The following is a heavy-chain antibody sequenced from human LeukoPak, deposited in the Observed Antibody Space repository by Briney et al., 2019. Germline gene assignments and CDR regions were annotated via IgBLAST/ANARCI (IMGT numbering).Heavy chain of an antibody. CDR3: ARDPRYTGSYNFDY. V-gene: IGHV3-23*01. D-gene: IGHD1-26*01. Sequence: GGSLRLSCAASGFTFSSYAMSWVRQAPGKGLEWVSGISGSGGSTYYADSVKGRFTISRDNSKNTLYLQMNSLRVEDTAVFYCARDPRYTGSYNFDYWGQGTLVTVSS. CDR1: GFTFSSYA. CDR2: ISGSGGST. J-gene: IGHJ4*02.